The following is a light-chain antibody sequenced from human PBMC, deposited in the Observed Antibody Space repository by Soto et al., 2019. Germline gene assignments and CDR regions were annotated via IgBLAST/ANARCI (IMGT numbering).Light chain of an antibody. J-gene: IGKJ4*01. Sequence: DIQMTQSPSSLSASVGDRVTITCRASQSITRDLNWYQQRSGKAPKLLIFAASSLQRGVPSRFSGSGSGTEFTLTISSLQPEDFATYYCQQLNSYPLTFGGGTK. CDR1: QSITRD. CDR3: QQLNSYPLT. V-gene: IGKV1-17*01. CDR2: AAS.